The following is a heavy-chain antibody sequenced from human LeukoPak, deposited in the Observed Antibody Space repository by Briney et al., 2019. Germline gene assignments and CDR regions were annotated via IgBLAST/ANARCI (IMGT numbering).Heavy chain of an antibody. CDR1: LFTFSRSW. V-gene: IGHV3-74*01. Sequence: GWSLRLSCAASLFTFSRSWMHWVRQGPGKGVVWVSRINSDGSRTRYADFVKGRFTISRDNAKNTLYLQMNSLRSEDTALYYCVRDNYYGMDVWGQGTTVTVSS. CDR3: VRDNYYGMDV. CDR2: INSDGSRT. J-gene: IGHJ6*02.